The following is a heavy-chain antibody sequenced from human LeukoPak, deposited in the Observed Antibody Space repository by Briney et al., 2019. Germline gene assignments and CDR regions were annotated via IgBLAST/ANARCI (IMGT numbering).Heavy chain of an antibody. CDR2: GDYSGGT. D-gene: IGHD6-19*01. CDR3: ARVDSSGWYGPPDY. V-gene: IGHV4-39*07. Sequence: SETLSLTCTVSGDSFSSVTDYWAWIRQPPGKGLEWIASGDYSGGTYYNPSLESRVAISADMSKNQFSLKLTSVTGADTAVYYCARVDSSGWYGPPDYWGQGTLVTVSS. J-gene: IGHJ4*02. CDR1: GDSFSSVTDY.